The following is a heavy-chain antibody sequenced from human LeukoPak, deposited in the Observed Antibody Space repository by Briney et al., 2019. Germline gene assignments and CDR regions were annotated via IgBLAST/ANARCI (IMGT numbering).Heavy chain of an antibody. V-gene: IGHV1-69*13. D-gene: IGHD4-17*01. J-gene: IGHJ4*02. CDR1: GGTFSGYA. CDR2: IIPIFGTA. Sequence: ASVKVSCKASGGTFSGYAISWVRQAPGQGLEWMGGIIPIFGTANYAQKFQGRVTITADESTSTAYMELSSLRSEDTAVYYCASRRGYGDYVDWGQGTLVTVSS. CDR3: ASRRGYGDYVD.